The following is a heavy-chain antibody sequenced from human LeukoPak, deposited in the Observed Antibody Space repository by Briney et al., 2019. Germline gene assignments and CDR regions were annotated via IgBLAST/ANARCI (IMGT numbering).Heavy chain of an antibody. CDR3: AKNWATYYFDY. V-gene: IGHV3-30*02. CDR2: LQSDGNNR. Sequence: WVAFLQSDGNNRYYADSVKGRFTISRDNSKNTLFLQKSSLRAEDTAVYYCAKNWATYYFDYWGQGTLVTVSS. J-gene: IGHJ4*02. D-gene: IGHD3-16*01.